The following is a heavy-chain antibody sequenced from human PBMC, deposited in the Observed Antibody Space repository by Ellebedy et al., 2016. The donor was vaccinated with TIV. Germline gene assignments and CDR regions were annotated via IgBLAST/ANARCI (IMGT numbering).Heavy chain of an antibody. V-gene: IGHV3-53*01. Sequence: PGGSLRLSCAASGFTVSSNYMSWVRQAPGKGLEWVSVIYSGGGTYYADSVKGRFTISRDNSKNTLYLQMNSLRAEDTAVYYCAKRGEDSSGYYFGEWGQGTLVTVSS. J-gene: IGHJ4*02. CDR1: GFTVSSNY. CDR2: IYSGGGT. D-gene: IGHD3-22*01. CDR3: AKRGEDSSGYYFGE.